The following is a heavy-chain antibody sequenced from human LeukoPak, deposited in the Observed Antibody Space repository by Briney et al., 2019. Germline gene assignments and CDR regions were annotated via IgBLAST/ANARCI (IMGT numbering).Heavy chain of an antibody. CDR1: GGSISSYY. D-gene: IGHD6-19*01. CDR2: IYYSGST. Sequence: PSETLSLTCTVSGGSISSYYWSWIRQPPGKGLEWIGYIYYSGSTNYNPSLKSRVTISVDTSKNQFSLKLSSVTAADTAVYYCARIAVAGGFHLDYWGQGTLVTVSS. CDR3: ARIAVAGGFHLDY. J-gene: IGHJ4*02. V-gene: IGHV4-59*08.